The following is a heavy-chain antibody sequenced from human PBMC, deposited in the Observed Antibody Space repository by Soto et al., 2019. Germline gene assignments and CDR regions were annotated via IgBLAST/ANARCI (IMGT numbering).Heavy chain of an antibody. Sequence: QVQQVQSGAEVKKPGSSVKVSCKASGGTFSSYTISWVRQAPGQGLEWMGRIIPILGIANYAQKFQGRVTITADKSTSTAYMELSSLRSEDTAVYYCARVPGGGWFDPWGQGTLVTVSS. V-gene: IGHV1-69*02. D-gene: IGHD3-16*01. CDR3: ARVPGGGWFDP. J-gene: IGHJ5*02. CDR2: IIPILGIA. CDR1: GGTFSSYT.